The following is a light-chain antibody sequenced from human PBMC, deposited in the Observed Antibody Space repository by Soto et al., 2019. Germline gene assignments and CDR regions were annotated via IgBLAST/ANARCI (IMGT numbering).Light chain of an antibody. V-gene: IGKV4-1*01. CDR3: QQYYSTRLE. J-gene: IGKJ1*01. CDR2: WAS. Sequence: DIVMTQSPDSLAVSLGERATINCKSSQSVLYSSNNKNYLAWYQQKPRQPPKLLIYWASTRESGVPDRFSGSGSGTDFTLTISSLQAEDVAVYYCQQYYSTRLEFGQGTKVEIK. CDR1: QSVLYSSNNKNY.